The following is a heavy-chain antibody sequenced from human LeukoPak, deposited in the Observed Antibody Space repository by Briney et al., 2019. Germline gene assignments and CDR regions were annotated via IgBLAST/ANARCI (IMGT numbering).Heavy chain of an antibody. Sequence: GGSLSLSCAASGFTFDNYAMTWVRQAPGKGLEWISTISGSGGSTHYAESVKGRFTIFRDNSKNMLFLQMNSLRAEDTAVYYCARARTGTYGSGYEMDYWGQGTLVTVSS. CDR3: ARARTGTYGSGYEMDY. CDR1: GFTFDNYA. J-gene: IGHJ4*02. D-gene: IGHD3-10*01. V-gene: IGHV3-23*01. CDR2: ISGSGGST.